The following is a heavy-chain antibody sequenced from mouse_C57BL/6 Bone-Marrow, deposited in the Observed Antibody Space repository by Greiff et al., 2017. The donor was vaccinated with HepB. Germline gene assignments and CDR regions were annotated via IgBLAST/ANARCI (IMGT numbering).Heavy chain of an antibody. Sequence: QVQLQQPGAELVKPGASVKLSCKASGYTFTSYWMHWVKQRPGQGLEWIGMIHPNSGSTNYNEKFKSKATLTVDKSSSTAYMQLSSLTSEDSAVYCCARRGRSPAWFAYWGQGTLVTVSA. D-gene: IGHD1-1*01. CDR2: IHPNSGST. V-gene: IGHV1-64*01. CDR3: ARRGRSPAWFAY. J-gene: IGHJ3*01. CDR1: GYTFTSYW.